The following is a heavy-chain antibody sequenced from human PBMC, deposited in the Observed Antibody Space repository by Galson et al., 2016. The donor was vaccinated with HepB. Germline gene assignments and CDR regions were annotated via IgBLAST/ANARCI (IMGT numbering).Heavy chain of an antibody. J-gene: IGHJ4*02. Sequence: ETLSLTCTVSGGSISSNYWTWIRQPPGKGLEWIGYFFYSGSTNYNPSLKSRVTISADTSKNQFSLKVSSVTAADTAVYYCARQGTEGTTWFDYWGQGALVTVSS. CDR1: GGSISSNY. CDR3: ARQGTEGTTWFDY. V-gene: IGHV4-59*01. D-gene: IGHD4-17*01. CDR2: FFYSGST.